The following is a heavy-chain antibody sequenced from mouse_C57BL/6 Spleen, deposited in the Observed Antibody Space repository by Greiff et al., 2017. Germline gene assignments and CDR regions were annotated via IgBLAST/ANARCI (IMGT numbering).Heavy chain of an antibody. D-gene: IGHD4-1*01. CDR3: ARDRGTGTGYFDV. CDR1: GYSITSGYY. J-gene: IGHJ1*03. Sequence: VEESGPGLVKPSQSLSLTCSVTGYSITSGYYWNWIRQFPGNKLEWMGYISYDGSNNYNPSLKNRISITRDTSKNQFFLKLNSVTTEDTATYYCARDRGTGTGYFDVWGTGTTVTVSS. CDR2: ISYDGSN. V-gene: IGHV3-6*01.